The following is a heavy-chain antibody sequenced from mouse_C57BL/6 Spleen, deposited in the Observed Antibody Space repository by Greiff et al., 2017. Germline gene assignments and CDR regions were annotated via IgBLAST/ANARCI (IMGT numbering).Heavy chain of an antibody. CDR2: IRLKSDNYAT. Sequence: EVQGVESGGGLVQPGGSMKLSCVASGFTFSNYWMNWVRQSPEKGLEWVAQIRLKSDNYATHYAESVKGRFTISRDDSKSSVYLQMNNLRAEDTGIYYCTRAKFITTVVATYYYAMDYWGQGTSVTVSS. CDR1: GFTFSNYW. D-gene: IGHD1-1*01. CDR3: TRAKFITTVVATYYYAMDY. V-gene: IGHV6-3*01. J-gene: IGHJ4*01.